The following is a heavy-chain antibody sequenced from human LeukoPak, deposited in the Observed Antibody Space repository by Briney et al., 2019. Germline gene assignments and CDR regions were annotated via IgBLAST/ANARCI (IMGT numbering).Heavy chain of an antibody. D-gene: IGHD5-24*01. Sequence: PGGSLRLSCAASGFTVSSNYMGWVRQAPGKGLEWVSVIYSGGSTYYADSVKGRFTISRDNSKNTLYLQMNSLRAEDTAVYYCARSRDGYGWFDPWGQGTLVTVSS. J-gene: IGHJ5*02. CDR1: GFTVSSNY. CDR2: IYSGGST. V-gene: IGHV3-53*01. CDR3: ARSRDGYGWFDP.